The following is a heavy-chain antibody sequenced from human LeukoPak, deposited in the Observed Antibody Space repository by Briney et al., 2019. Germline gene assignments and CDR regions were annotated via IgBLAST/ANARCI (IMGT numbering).Heavy chain of an antibody. D-gene: IGHD3-10*01. CDR2: IRYDGSNK. CDR1: GFTFSSYG. CDR3: AKDLYHGSGSWLWSFDY. V-gene: IGHV3-30*02. Sequence: GGSLRLSCAASGFTFSSYGMSWVRQAPGKGLEWVAFIRYDGSNKYYADSVKGRFTISRDNSKNTLYLQMNSLRAEDTAVYYCAKDLYHGSGSWLWSFDYWGQGTLVTVSS. J-gene: IGHJ4*02.